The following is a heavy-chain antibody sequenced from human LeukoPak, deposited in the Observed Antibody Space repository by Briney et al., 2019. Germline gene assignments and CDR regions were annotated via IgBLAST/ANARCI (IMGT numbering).Heavy chain of an antibody. J-gene: IGHJ4*02. Sequence: SVKVSCKASGGTFSSYAISWVRQAPGQGLEWMGGIIPIFGTANYAQKFQGRVTITADESTTTAYMELSSRRSEDTAVYYCARHYGDYDISRTLFDYWGQGTLVTVSS. V-gene: IGHV1-69*01. CDR2: IIPIFGTA. D-gene: IGHD4-17*01. CDR3: ARHYGDYDISRTLFDY. CDR1: GGTFSSYA.